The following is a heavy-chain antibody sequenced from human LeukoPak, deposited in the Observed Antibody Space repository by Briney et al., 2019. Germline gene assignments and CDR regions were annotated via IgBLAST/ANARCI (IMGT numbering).Heavy chain of an antibody. J-gene: IGHJ4*02. Sequence: PGGSLRLSCAASGFTFSSYWMSWVRQAPGKGLEWVANIEQDGSEKNYVDSVKGRFTISRDNAENALYLQMNTLRPEDTAVYYCAGGSGRSIDDWGQGTLVTVSS. CDR3: AGGSGRSIDD. D-gene: IGHD6-19*01. CDR2: IEQDGSEK. CDR1: GFTFSSYW. V-gene: IGHV3-7*01.